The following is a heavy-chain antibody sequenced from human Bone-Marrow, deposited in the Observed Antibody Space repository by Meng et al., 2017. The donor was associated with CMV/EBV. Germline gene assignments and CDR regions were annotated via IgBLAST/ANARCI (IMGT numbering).Heavy chain of an antibody. V-gene: IGHV3-20*04. Sequence: ETLSLTCAASGFTFDDYGMSWVRQAPGKGLEWVSGINWNGGSTGYADSVKGRFTISRDNAKNSLYLQMNSLRAEDTALYYCARDRGYDFWSGSTGHYYYYGMDVWGQGTTVTVYS. CDR2: INWNGGST. CDR3: ARDRGYDFWSGSTGHYYYYGMDV. J-gene: IGHJ6*01. D-gene: IGHD3-3*01. CDR1: GFTFDDYG.